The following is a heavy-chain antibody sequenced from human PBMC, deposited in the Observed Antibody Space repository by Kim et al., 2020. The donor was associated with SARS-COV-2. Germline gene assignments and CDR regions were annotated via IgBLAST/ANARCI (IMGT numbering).Heavy chain of an antibody. CDR1: GFTFSSYA. J-gene: IGHJ4*01. Sequence: GGSLRLSCAASGFTFSSYAMHWVRQAPGKGLEWVAVISYDGSNKYYADSVKGRFTISRDNSKNTLYLQMNSLRAEDTAVYYCARDQYSSGWYGRFDYWG. D-gene: IGHD6-19*01. CDR3: ARDQYSSGWYGRFDY. CDR2: ISYDGSNK. V-gene: IGHV3-30-3*01.